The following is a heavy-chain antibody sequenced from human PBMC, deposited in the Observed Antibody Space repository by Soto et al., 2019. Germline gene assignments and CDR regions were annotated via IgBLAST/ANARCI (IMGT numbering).Heavy chain of an antibody. J-gene: IGHJ4*02. CDR3: ARDHYYDSSGYFDY. CDR1: GGSVSSGSYY. CDR2: IYYSGST. D-gene: IGHD3-22*01. Sequence: PLETLPLTCTVSGGSVSSGSYYWSWIRQPPGKGLEWIGYIYYSGSTNYNPSLKSRVTISVDTSKNQFSLKLSSVTAADTAVYYCARDHYYDSSGYFDYWGQGTLVTVSS. V-gene: IGHV4-61*01.